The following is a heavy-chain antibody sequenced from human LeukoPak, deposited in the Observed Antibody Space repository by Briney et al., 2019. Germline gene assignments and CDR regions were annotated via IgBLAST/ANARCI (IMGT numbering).Heavy chain of an antibody. D-gene: IGHD1-26*01. J-gene: IGHJ4*02. Sequence: GGSLRLSCAASGFTFSSYAMSWVRQAPGKGLEWVSAISGSGGSTYYADSVKGRFTISRDNAKNSLYLQMNSLRAEDTAVYYCAKGGGSSTFDYWGQGTLVTVSS. CDR2: ISGSGGST. V-gene: IGHV3-23*01. CDR3: AKGGGSSTFDY. CDR1: GFTFSSYA.